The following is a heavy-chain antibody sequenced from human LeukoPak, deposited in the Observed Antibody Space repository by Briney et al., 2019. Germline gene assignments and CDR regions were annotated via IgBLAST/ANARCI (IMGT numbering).Heavy chain of an antibody. V-gene: IGHV3-7*01. J-gene: IGHJ4*02. Sequence: PGGSLRLSCAASGLTFSSYWMSWVRQAPGKGLEWVANIKQDGSEKYYVDSVKGRFTISRDNAKNSLYLQMNSLRAEDTAVYYCARDTQRGYYDSSDLFGYWGQGTLVTVSS. D-gene: IGHD3-22*01. CDR3: ARDTQRGYYDSSDLFGY. CDR1: GLTFSSYW. CDR2: IKQDGSEK.